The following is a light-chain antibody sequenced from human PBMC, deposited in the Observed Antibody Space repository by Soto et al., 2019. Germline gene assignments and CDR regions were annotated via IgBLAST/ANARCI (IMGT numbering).Light chain of an antibody. V-gene: IGKV1-39*01. J-gene: IGKJ2*01. CDR3: QQIYCIPYT. CDR2: VAY. CDR1: QSIRSY. Sequence: DIQMTQSPSSLSASVGDRVTITCRASQSIRSYLNWYQVKPGKAPKLLIYVAYSLQSGVPSRVSGSGSATDFPLTIRSLPPEVSATYYRQQIYCIPYTFGQGTKIEIK.